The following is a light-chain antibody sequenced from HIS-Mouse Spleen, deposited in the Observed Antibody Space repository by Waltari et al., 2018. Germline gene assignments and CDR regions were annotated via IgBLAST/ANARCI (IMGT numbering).Light chain of an antibody. Sequence: SYELTQPPSVSVSPGQTARLTCSGDALPKQSAYWYQQKSVQAPVLVIYEDSKRPSGIHERFSGSSSGKMATLTISGAQVEDEADYYCYSTDSSGNHRVFGGGTKLTVL. CDR1: ALPKQS. J-gene: IGLJ2*01. CDR3: YSTDSSGNHRV. V-gene: IGLV3-10*01. CDR2: EDS.